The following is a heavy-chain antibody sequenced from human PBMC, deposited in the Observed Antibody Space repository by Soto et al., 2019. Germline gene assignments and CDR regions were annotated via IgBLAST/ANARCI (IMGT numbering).Heavy chain of an antibody. D-gene: IGHD4-17*01. CDR3: ARDRADYGDYEYYYYYMDV. V-gene: IGHV1-69*04. CDR1: GGTFSSYT. Sequence: SVKVSCKASGGTFSSYTISWVRQALGQGLEWMGRIIPILGIANYAQKFQGRVTITADKSTSTAYMELSSLRSEDTAVYYCARDRADYGDYEYYYYYMDVWGKGTAVTVSS. CDR2: IIPILGIA. J-gene: IGHJ6*03.